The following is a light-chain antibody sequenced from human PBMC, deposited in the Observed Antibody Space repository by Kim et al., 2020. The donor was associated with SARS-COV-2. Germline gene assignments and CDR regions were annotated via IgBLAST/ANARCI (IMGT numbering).Light chain of an antibody. CDR2: QHD. CDR1: KLGDKY. J-gene: IGLJ2*01. V-gene: IGLV3-1*01. Sequence: SYELTQPPSVSVSPGQTARITCSGDKLGDKYAFWYQQKPGQSPVLVMFQHDKRPSGISQRFSGSNSGNTAILTISGTRTIDEDDYYCQAWDSSAAVFGGG. CDR3: QAWDSSAAV.